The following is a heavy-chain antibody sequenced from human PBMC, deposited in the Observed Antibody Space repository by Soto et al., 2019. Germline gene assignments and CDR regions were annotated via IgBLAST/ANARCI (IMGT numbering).Heavy chain of an antibody. Sequence: ASVKVSCKASGYTFTGFYMHWVRQAPGQGLEWMGWINPNSGGTTYAQKFQGWITMTRDTSISTAYMELSRLRSDDTAVYYCARGEAAAGVYYGMDVWGQGTTVTVSS. CDR3: ARGEAAAGVYYGMDV. CDR1: GYTFTGFY. V-gene: IGHV1-2*04. J-gene: IGHJ6*02. D-gene: IGHD6-13*01. CDR2: INPNSGGT.